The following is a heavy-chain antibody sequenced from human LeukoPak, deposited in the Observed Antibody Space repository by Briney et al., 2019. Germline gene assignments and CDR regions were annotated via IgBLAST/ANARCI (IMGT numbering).Heavy chain of an antibody. J-gene: IGHJ4*02. CDR1: GFTFSSYS. D-gene: IGHD6-13*01. Sequence: GGSLRLSCAASGFTFSSYSMNWARQAPGKGLEWVSYISSSSSTIYYADSVKGRFTISRDNAKNSLYLQMNSLRDEDTAVYYCARVSSSSWYQSDYWGQGTLVTVSS. V-gene: IGHV3-48*02. CDR2: ISSSSSTI. CDR3: ARVSSSSWYQSDY.